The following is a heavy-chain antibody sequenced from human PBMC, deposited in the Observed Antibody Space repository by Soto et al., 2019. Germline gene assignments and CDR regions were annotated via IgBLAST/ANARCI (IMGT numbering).Heavy chain of an antibody. D-gene: IGHD2-8*01. CDR1: GFTFSTYD. Sequence: GGSLSLSCAPSGFTFSTYDMHWVRQATGKGLEGVSAIGTIRDKYYLDSVKGGFTISRENAKNSVYLQMNSLRAGDTAVYYCARGRSNQYESSPPPKFDPWGRGTLVTVSS. V-gene: IGHV3-13*01. CDR3: ARGRSNQYESSPPPKFDP. CDR2: IGTIRDK. J-gene: IGHJ5*02.